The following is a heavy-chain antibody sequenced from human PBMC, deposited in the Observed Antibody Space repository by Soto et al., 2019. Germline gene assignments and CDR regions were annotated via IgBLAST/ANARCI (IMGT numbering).Heavy chain of an antibody. D-gene: IGHD1-26*01. V-gene: IGHV3-30*18. CDR2: ISYDGNNK. Sequence: QVHLVESGGGVVQPGRSLRLSCAASGFTFSNYGIHWVRQAPGKGLEWVAVISYDGNNKYYADSVKGRFTISRDISKNTLYLQMNSLRAEDTAVYYCAKEGIVGATVFDYWGQGTLVTVSS. J-gene: IGHJ4*02. CDR3: AKEGIVGATVFDY. CDR1: GFTFSNYG.